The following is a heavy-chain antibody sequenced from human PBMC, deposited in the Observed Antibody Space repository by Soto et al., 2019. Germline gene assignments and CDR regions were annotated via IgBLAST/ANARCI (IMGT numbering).Heavy chain of an antibody. D-gene: IGHD5-18*01. CDR2: INHSGST. J-gene: IGHJ3*02. CDR3: ARGFVDTAMVTAFDI. V-gene: IGHV4-34*01. Sequence: SETLSLTCAVYGGSFSGYYWSWIRQPPGKGLEWIGEINHSGSTNYNPSLKSRVTISVDTSKNQFSLKLSSVTAADTAVYYCARGFVDTAMVTAFDIWGQGTMVTVSS. CDR1: GGSFSGYY.